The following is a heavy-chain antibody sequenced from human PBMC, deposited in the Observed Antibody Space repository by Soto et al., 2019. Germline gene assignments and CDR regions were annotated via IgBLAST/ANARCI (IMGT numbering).Heavy chain of an antibody. V-gene: IGHV4-31*03. Sequence: SETLSLTCTVSGGSISSGGYYWSWIRQHPGEGLEWIGYIYYSGSTYYNPSLKSRVTISVDTSKNQFSLNLSSVTAADTAVYYCARAGHSSSSAGANCFDPWGQGTLVTVSS. CDR3: ARAGHSSSSAGANCFDP. CDR1: GGSISSGGYY. J-gene: IGHJ5*02. D-gene: IGHD6-6*01. CDR2: IYYSGST.